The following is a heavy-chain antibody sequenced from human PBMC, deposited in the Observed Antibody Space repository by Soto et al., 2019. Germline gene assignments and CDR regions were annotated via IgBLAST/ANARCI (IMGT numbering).Heavy chain of an antibody. J-gene: IGHJ6*02. CDR2: IIPIFGTA. CDR3: ARDYYGSGTFTPAAPPYYYYGMDV. CDR1: GGTFSSYA. D-gene: IGHD3-10*01. V-gene: IGHV1-69*13. Sequence: SVKVSCKASGGTFSSYAISWVRQAPGQGLEWMGGIIPIFGTANYAQKFQGRVTITADESTSTAYMELSSLRSEDTAVYYCARDYYGSGTFTPAAPPYYYYGMDVWGQGATVTVSS.